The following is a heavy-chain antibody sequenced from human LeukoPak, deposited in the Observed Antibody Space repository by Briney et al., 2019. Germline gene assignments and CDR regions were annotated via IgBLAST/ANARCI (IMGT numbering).Heavy chain of an antibody. Sequence: GGSLRLSCAPSGFTFSSFGMSWVRQAPGKGLEWVSSISGSGNTYYADSVKGRFTVSRDNSNNTLYLQVNSLRVEDTAVFYCAKGGISSAAGLDYWGQGTLVTVSS. V-gene: IGHV3-23*01. CDR1: GFTFSSFG. CDR3: AKGGISSAAGLDY. CDR2: ISGSGNT. J-gene: IGHJ4*02. D-gene: IGHD2-2*01.